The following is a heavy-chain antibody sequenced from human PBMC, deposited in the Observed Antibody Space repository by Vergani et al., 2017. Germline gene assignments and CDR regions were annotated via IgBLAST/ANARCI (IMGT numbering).Heavy chain of an antibody. J-gene: IGHJ4*02. D-gene: IGHD2-2*01. V-gene: IGHV2-5*02. CDR1: GFSLSTSGVG. Sequence: QITLTESGPTLVKPPPTLTLTCTFSGFSLSTSGVGVGWIRQPPGKALGWLALIYWDDDKRYSPSLKSRLTITKDTSKNQVVLTKTNMDPVDTATYYCAHTVGCSSTSCNYYFDYWGQGTLVTFSS. CDR3: AHTVGCSSTSCNYYFDY. CDR2: IYWDDDK.